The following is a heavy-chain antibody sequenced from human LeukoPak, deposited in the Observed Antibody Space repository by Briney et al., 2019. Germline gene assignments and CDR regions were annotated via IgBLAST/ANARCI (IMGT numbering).Heavy chain of an antibody. CDR2: IWYDGSNK. J-gene: IGHJ6*02. CDR3: ARDMGMAAYYYYYYGMDV. D-gene: IGHD5-24*01. V-gene: IGHV3-33*01. Sequence: PGRSLRLSCAASGFTFSSYGMHWVRQAPDKGLEWVAVIWYDGSNKYYADSVKGRFTISRDNSKNTLYLQMNSLRAEDTAVYYCARDMGMAAYYYYYYGMDVWGQGTTVTVSS. CDR1: GFTFSSYG.